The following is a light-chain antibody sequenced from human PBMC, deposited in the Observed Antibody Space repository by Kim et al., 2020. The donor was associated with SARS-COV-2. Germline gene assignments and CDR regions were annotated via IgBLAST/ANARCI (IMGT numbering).Light chain of an antibody. CDR2: ATS. V-gene: IGKV3-15*01. Sequence: EIVMTQSPATLSVSPGERVTLSCRASQNINNNLAWYQQRPGQAPGLLIYATSTRATGVPARFSGSGSGTEFTLTISSLQSEDFAVYYCQQYNNWPRTFGQGTKLEI. J-gene: IGKJ1*01. CDR3: QQYNNWPRT. CDR1: QNINNN.